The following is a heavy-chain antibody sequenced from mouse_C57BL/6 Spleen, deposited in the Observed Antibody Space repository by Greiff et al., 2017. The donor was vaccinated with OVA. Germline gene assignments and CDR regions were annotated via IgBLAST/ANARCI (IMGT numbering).Heavy chain of an antibody. D-gene: IGHD2-4*01. V-gene: IGHV5-6*01. CDR3: ARDYDYGGRWYFDV. CDR1: GFTFSSYG. J-gene: IGHJ1*03. CDR2: ISSGGSYT. Sequence: EVKLMESGGDLVKPGGSLKLSCAASGFTFSSYGMSWVRQTPDKRLEWVATISSGGSYTYYPDSVKGRFTISRDNAKNTLYLQMSSLKSEDTAMYYCARDYDYGGRWYFDVWGTGTTVTVSS.